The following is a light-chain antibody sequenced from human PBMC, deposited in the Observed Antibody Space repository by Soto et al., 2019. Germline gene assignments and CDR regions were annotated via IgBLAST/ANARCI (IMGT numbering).Light chain of an antibody. CDR1: SSDIGHYNY. CDR3: SSYAGRYSVV. Sequence: QSALTQPRSVSGSRGQSVTITCSGTSSDIGHYNYVSWYQQHPGRAPKLIIYDVIKRPAGVPDRFSGSKTGNTASLTISGLQADDEADYYCSSYAGRYSVVFGGGTKVTGL. CDR2: DVI. J-gene: IGLJ2*01. V-gene: IGLV2-11*01.